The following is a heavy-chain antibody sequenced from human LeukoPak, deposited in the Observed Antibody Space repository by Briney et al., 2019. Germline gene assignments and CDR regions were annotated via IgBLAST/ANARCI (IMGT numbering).Heavy chain of an antibody. J-gene: IGHJ4*02. D-gene: IGHD1-26*01. V-gene: IGHV3-48*04. CDR1: GFTFSSYA. CDR2: ISSSSSTI. CDR3: ARRRYSGSSQHFDY. Sequence: GGSLRLSCAASGFTFSSYAMNWVRQAPGKGLEWVSYISSSSSTIYYAGSVKGRFTISRDNAKNSLYLQMNSLRAEDTAVYYCARRRYSGSSQHFDYWGQGTLVTVSS.